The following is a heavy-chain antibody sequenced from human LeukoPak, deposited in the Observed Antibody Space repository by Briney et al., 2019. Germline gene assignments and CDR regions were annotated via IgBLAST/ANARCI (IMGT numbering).Heavy chain of an antibody. CDR2: IYYSGST. CDR1: GGSISSYY. Sequence: SETLSLTCTVSGGSISSYYWSWIRQPPGKGLEWIGYIYYSGSTNYNPSHKSRVTISVDTSKNQFSLKLSSVTAADTAVYYCARLPYYDFWSGKSVGMDVWGQGTTVTVSS. D-gene: IGHD3-3*01. J-gene: IGHJ6*02. CDR3: ARLPYYDFWSGKSVGMDV. V-gene: IGHV4-59*08.